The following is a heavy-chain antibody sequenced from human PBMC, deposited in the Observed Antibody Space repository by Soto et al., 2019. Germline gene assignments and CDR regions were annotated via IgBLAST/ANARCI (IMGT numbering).Heavy chain of an antibody. D-gene: IGHD1-1*01. J-gene: IGHJ4*02. CDR2: IFHRGST. CDR3: ARKYFGTTLYYIDY. CDR1: GDSITTNNW. Sequence: PSETLSLTCDVSGDSITTNNWWGWVRQSPGTGLEWIGEIFHRGSTYSNPSLRSRVLMSLDKSKNQFSLRPNSVTAADTAIYYCARKYFGTTLYYIDYWGQGIPVTVSS. V-gene: IGHV4-4*02.